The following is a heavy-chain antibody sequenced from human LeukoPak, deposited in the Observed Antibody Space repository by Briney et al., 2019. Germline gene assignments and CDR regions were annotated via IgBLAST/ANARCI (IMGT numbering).Heavy chain of an antibody. CDR3: ARRLAARRDFDY. J-gene: IGHJ4*02. D-gene: IGHD6-6*01. V-gene: IGHV4-39*01. CDR1: GGSISSSSYY. CDR2: IYYSGST. Sequence: SETLSLTCTVSGGSISSSSYYWGWIRQPPGKGLEWIGSIYYSGSTYYNPSLKSRVTISVDTSKNQFSLKLSSVTAADTAAYYCARRLAARRDFDYWGQGTLVTVSS.